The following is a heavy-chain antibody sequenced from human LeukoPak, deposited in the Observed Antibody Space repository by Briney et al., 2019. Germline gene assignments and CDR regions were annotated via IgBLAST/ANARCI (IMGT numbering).Heavy chain of an antibody. V-gene: IGHV4-4*07. D-gene: IGHD3-22*01. CDR1: GGSISSYY. Sequence: PETLSLTCTVSGGSISSYYWSWIRQPAGKGLEWIGRIYTSGSTNYNPSLKSRVTMSVDTSKNLFSLKLSSVTAADTAVYYCARERSYYDSSGYYRQFDYWGQGTLVTVSS. J-gene: IGHJ4*02. CDR3: ARERSYYDSSGYYRQFDY. CDR2: IYTSGST.